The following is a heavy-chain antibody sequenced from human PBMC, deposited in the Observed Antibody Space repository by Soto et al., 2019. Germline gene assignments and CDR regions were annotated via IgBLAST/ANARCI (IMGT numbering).Heavy chain of an antibody. V-gene: IGHV3-74*01. Sequence: PGGSLRLSCAASGLTFSSYWMHWVRQAPGKGLVWVSRINSDGSSTSYADSVKGRFTISRDNAKNTLYLQMNSLRAEDTAVYYCARVYCSSTSCYYFDYWGQGTLVTVSS. CDR2: INSDGSST. D-gene: IGHD2-2*01. J-gene: IGHJ4*02. CDR3: ARVYCSSTSCYYFDY. CDR1: GLTFSSYW.